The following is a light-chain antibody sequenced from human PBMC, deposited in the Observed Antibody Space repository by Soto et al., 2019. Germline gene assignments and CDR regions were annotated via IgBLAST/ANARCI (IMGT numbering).Light chain of an antibody. J-gene: IGLJ1*01. CDR2: EVS. V-gene: IGLV2-8*01. CDR3: SSYAGNDVYV. Sequence: QSVLTQPPSASVSPGQSVTISCTGTSSDVGAYNYVSWYQQHPGKAPKLMIYEVSERPSGVPDRFSGSKSGNTASLTVSGLQTEDEADYYCSSYAGNDVYVFGTGTKVTVL. CDR1: SSDVGAYNY.